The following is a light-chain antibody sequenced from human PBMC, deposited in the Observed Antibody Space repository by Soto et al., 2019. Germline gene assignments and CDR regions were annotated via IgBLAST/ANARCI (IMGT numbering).Light chain of an antibody. J-gene: IGKJ4*01. CDR1: QSVGSW. Sequence: MTKSPSALSASVGDRVTISCRASQSVGSWLAWYQQKPGKAPKFLIYDASTLESGVPSRFSGSGSGTEFTLTISSLQPDDFATYYCQQYDNYPLPFGGVTKVDIK. CDR2: DAS. CDR3: QQYDNYPLP. V-gene: IGKV1-5*01.